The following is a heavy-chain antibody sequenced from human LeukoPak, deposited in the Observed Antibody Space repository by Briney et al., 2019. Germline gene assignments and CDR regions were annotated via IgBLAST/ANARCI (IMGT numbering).Heavy chain of an antibody. D-gene: IGHD1-1*01. J-gene: IGHJ4*02. CDR1: GGSISSYY. CDR2: IYYSGST. V-gene: IGHV4-59*08. CDR3: ARTTTLADSLYYFDY. Sequence: SEPLSLTSTVSGGSISSYYWSWIRQPPRKGLEWIGYIYYSGSTNYNPSLKSRVTISVDTSKNQFSLKLSSVTAADTAVYYCARTTTLADSLYYFDYWGQGTLVTVSS.